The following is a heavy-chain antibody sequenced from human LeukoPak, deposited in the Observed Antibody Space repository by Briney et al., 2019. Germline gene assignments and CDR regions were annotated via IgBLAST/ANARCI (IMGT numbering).Heavy chain of an antibody. Sequence: ASVKVSCKASGYTFTGYYMHWVRQAPGQGFEWMGWINPNSGGTNYAQKFQGRVTMTRDTSISTAYMELSRLRSDDTAVYYCARELGYCSGGSCSLDYWGQGTLVTVSS. D-gene: IGHD2-15*01. J-gene: IGHJ4*02. CDR2: INPNSGGT. V-gene: IGHV1-2*02. CDR1: GYTFTGYY. CDR3: ARELGYCSGGSCSLDY.